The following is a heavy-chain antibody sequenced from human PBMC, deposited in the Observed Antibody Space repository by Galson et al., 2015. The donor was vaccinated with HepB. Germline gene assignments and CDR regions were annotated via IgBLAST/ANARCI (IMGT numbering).Heavy chain of an antibody. V-gene: IGHV5-10-1*01. D-gene: IGHD2-15*01. CDR1: GYRFADYW. J-gene: IGHJ6*02. CDR3: AAGHCSGGGCPVAYYGLDA. Sequence: QSGAEVKKPGESLRISCKGSGYRFADYWVSWVRQTPGKGLEWMGRVDPEDSYAGYNPSIEGRVTMSTDKSINTAYLQWSSLKASDTAMYYCAAGHCSGGGCPVAYYGLDAWGQGTTVNVSS. CDR2: VDPEDSYA.